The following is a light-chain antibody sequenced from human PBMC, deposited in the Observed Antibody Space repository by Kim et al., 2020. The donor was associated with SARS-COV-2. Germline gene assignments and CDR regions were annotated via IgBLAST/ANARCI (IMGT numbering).Light chain of an antibody. CDR3: SSYTSRSTWV. Sequence: GQSITSACTGTSSDVGGYNYVSWYQQHPGKAPKLMIYDVIHRPSGVSNRFSGSKSGNTASLTISGLQAEDEADYYCSSYTSRSTWVFGGGTQLTVL. CDR1: SSDVGGYNY. V-gene: IGLV2-14*03. J-gene: IGLJ3*02. CDR2: DVI.